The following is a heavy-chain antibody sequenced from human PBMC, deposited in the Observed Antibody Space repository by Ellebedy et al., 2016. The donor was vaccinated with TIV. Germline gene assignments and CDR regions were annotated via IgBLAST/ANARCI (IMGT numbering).Heavy chain of an antibody. CDR3: ARERGYYGSGTYFGDY. D-gene: IGHD3-10*01. V-gene: IGHV3-20*04. CDR1: GFTFDDYS. CDR2: INWNGGTT. Sequence: GGSLRLXCAAFGFTFDDYSMSWVRQAPGKGLEWVSGINWNGGTTYYADSVKGRFTISRDNAKNSLYLQMNSLRAEDTALYYCARERGYYGSGTYFGDYWGQGILVTVSS. J-gene: IGHJ4*02.